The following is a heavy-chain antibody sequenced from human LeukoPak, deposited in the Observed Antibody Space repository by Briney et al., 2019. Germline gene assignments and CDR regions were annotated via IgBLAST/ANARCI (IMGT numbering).Heavy chain of an antibody. Sequence: GGSLRLSCAASRFTFSSYNMNWVRQAPGKGLEWVSSITSSSNYIYYADSVKGRFTISRDNAKNSLYLQMNSLRAEDTTVYYCARDCWDYGSGSYCGIDYWGQGTLVTVSS. V-gene: IGHV3-21*03. D-gene: IGHD3-10*01. CDR3: ARDCWDYGSGSYCGIDY. CDR1: RFTFSSYN. CDR2: ITSSSNYI. J-gene: IGHJ4*02.